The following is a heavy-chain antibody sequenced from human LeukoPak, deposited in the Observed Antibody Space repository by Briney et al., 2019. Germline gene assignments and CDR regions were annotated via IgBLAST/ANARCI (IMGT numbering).Heavy chain of an antibody. CDR1: GYTLTELS. CDR2: FDPEDGET. J-gene: IGHJ5*02. Sequence: AASVKVSCKVSGYTLTELSMHWVRQAPGKGLEWMGGFDPEDGETIYAQKFQGRVTMTEDTSTDTAYIELSSLRSEDTAVYYCATSRFGDDWFDPWGQGTLVTVSS. V-gene: IGHV1-24*01. CDR3: ATSRFGDDWFDP. D-gene: IGHD3-10*01.